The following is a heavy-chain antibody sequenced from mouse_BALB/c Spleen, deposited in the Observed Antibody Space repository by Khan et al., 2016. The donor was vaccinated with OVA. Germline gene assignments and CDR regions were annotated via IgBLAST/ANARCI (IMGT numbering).Heavy chain of an antibody. CDR2: INPSNGYT. Sequence: QVQLKESGAELARPGASVKMSCKASGYTFTSYTIHWIKLRPGQGLEWIGFINPSNGYTNYNQKFKDKATWTADKSSTTVYMQLSSLTSDDSAVXNCVRDGAYHRNDGWFAYWGQGTLVTVSA. CDR1: GYTFTSYT. D-gene: IGHD2-14*01. J-gene: IGHJ3*01. V-gene: IGHV1-4*01. CDR3: VRDGAYHRNDGWFAY.